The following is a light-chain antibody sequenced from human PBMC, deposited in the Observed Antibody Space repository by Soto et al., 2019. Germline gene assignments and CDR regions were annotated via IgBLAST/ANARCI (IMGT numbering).Light chain of an antibody. V-gene: IGKV3-20*01. CDR2: GAS. CDR3: QQYSASVLT. CDR1: QIVNSNY. Sequence: EVVLTQSPGTLSLSPGERVTLSCRASQIVNSNYLAWYQQKSGQAPRLLIFGASYRATGIPDRFSGSGSGTDFTLTISGLEPEDFALYYCQQYSASVLTFGGGTRVDI. J-gene: IGKJ4*01.